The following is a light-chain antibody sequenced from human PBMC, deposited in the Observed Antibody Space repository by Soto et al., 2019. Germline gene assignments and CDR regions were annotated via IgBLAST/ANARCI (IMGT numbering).Light chain of an antibody. Sequence: EIVLTQSPGTLSLSPGERATLSCGASQTVSSSLAWYQQRPGQAPRLLIYGASSRATGIPDRFSGSGSGTDFTLTISRLEPEDFAVYYCQRYGSSAITFGQGTRLEIK. CDR1: QTVSSS. V-gene: IGKV3-20*01. CDR3: QRYGSSAIT. J-gene: IGKJ5*01. CDR2: GAS.